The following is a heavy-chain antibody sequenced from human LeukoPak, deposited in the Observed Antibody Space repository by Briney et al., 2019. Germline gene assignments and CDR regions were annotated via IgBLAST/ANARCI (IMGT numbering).Heavy chain of an antibody. CDR2: IKSKTDGGTT. Sequence: PGGSLRLSCAASGFTFSNAWMSWVRQAPGKGLEWVGRIKSKTDGGTTDYAAPVKGRFTISRDDSKNTLYLQMNSLKTEDTAVYYCTTERTTMVRMVDYWGQGTLVTVSS. V-gene: IGHV3-15*01. D-gene: IGHD3-10*01. CDR1: GFTFSNAW. J-gene: IGHJ4*02. CDR3: TTERTTMVRMVDY.